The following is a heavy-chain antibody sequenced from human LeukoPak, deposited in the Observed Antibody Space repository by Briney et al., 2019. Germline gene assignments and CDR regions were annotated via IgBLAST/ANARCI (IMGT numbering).Heavy chain of an antibody. J-gene: IGHJ3*02. D-gene: IGHD3-9*01. V-gene: IGHV4-38-2*02. Sequence: SETLSLTCTVSGYSISSGYFWGWIRQPPGKGLEWIANIYHSGSTYCNPSLKSRVTISVDTSKNQFSLKLSSVTAADTAVYYCARDSLTGDRAFDIWGQGTMVTVSS. CDR1: GYSISSGYF. CDR2: IYHSGST. CDR3: ARDSLTGDRAFDI.